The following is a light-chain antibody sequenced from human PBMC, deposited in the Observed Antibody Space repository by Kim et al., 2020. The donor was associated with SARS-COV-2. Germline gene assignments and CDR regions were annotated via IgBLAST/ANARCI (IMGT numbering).Light chain of an antibody. Sequence: AVQLTQSPSSLSASVGDTVTISCRASQGINFALAWYQQKPGKPPNLLISDASNLESGVPSRFGGSGSGTDFTLTISGLRPEDFATYFCHQFDIYPHTFGQGTKLEI. V-gene: IGKV1-13*02. CDR1: QGINFA. CDR2: DAS. J-gene: IGKJ2*01. CDR3: HQFDIYPHT.